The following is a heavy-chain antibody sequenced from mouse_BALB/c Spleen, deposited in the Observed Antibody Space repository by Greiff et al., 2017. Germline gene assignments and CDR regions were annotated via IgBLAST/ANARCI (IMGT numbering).Heavy chain of an antibody. CDR3: ARDAYGHWYFDV. CDR1: GFTFSSYG. Sequence: EVQGVESGGGLVQPGGSLKLSCAASGFTFSSYGMSWVRQTPDKRLELVATINSNGGSTYYPDSVKGRFTISRDNAKNTLYLQMSSLKSEDTAMYYCARDAYGHWYFDVWGAGTTVTVSS. J-gene: IGHJ1*01. V-gene: IGHV5-6-3*01. CDR2: INSNGGST. D-gene: IGHD1-2*01.